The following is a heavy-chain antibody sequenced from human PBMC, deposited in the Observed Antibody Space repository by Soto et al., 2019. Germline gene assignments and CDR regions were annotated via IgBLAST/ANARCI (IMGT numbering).Heavy chain of an antibody. J-gene: IGHJ4*02. CDR2: ISPVIGAA. D-gene: IGHD1-1*01. CDR1: GYTFSSHY. V-gene: IGHV1-2*02. Sequence: ASVKVSCKASGYTFSSHYIHWVRQAPEQGPEWVGEISPVIGAAKYAQKFQGRVTMTGDMSTTTVYMELNNLSPDDTAVYYCGRGRNGQLVVVFWGQGTPVTVSS. CDR3: GRGRNGQLVVVF.